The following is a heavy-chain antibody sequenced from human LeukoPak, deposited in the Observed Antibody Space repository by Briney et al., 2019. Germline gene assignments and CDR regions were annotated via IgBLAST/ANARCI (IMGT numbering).Heavy chain of an antibody. Sequence: GGSLRLSCAASGFTFSSYAMSWVRQAPGKGLEWVSAISGSGGSTYYADSVKGRFTISRDNSKNTLYLQMHSLRAEDTAVYYCAKRGLSGSGTHHFDSWGQGILVTVSS. CDR2: ISGSGGST. D-gene: IGHD3-10*01. J-gene: IGHJ4*02. CDR1: GFTFSSYA. CDR3: AKRGLSGSGTHHFDS. V-gene: IGHV3-23*01.